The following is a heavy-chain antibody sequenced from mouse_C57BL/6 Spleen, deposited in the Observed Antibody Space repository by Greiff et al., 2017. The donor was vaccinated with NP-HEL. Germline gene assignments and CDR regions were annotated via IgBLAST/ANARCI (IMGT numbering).Heavy chain of an antibody. V-gene: IGHV1-26*01. J-gene: IGHJ1*03. Sequence: EVQLQQSGPELVKPGASVKISCKASGYTFTDYYMNWVKQSHGKSLEWIGDINPNNGGTSYNQKFKGKATLTVDKSSSTAYMELRSLASEDSAVYYCARWTFGVWGTGTTVTVSS. CDR3: ARWTFGV. CDR2: INPNNGGT. CDR1: GYTFTDYY.